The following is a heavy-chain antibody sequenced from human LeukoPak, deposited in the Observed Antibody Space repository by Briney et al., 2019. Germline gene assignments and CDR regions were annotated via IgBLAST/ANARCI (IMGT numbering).Heavy chain of an antibody. CDR1: GFTFSTYW. Sequence: PGGSLRLSCAASGFTFSTYWLSWVRPAPGRGLEWVASMKQDGSEKYYVDSVKGRFTISRDNAKNELYLQMNSLRAQDTAVYYCAKDGLVSGSPFDYWGQGALVTVSS. CDR2: MKQDGSEK. CDR3: AKDGLVSGSPFDY. V-gene: IGHV3-7*01. D-gene: IGHD2-15*01. J-gene: IGHJ4*02.